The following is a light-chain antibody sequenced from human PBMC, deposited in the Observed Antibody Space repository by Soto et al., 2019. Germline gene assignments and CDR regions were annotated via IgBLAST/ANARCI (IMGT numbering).Light chain of an antibody. J-gene: IGKJ1*01. V-gene: IGKV1-5*03. Sequence: GDRVTITCRASQSIGTWLAWDQQKPGKTPQLLIHKASSLESGVPSRFSGIGSGTEFTLTISSLQPDDFATYYCQQYNSYWTFGQGTKVDIK. CDR1: QSIGTW. CDR2: KAS. CDR3: QQYNSYWT.